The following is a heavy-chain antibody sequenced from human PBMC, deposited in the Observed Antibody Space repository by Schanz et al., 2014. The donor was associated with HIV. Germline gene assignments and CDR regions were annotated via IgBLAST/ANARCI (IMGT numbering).Heavy chain of an antibody. Sequence: VQLLESGGGLVRPGGSLRLSCAASGFTFDDYGMSWVRQAPGKGLEWVAVISYDGSNKYYADSVKGRFTISRDISKNTLYLQMNSLRAEDTAVYYCAKEEQQLGGVGGYHFDYWGQGTLVTVSS. CDR2: ISYDGSNK. CDR3: AKEEQQLGGVGGYHFDY. CDR1: GFTFDDYG. V-gene: IGHV3-30*18. D-gene: IGHD6-13*01. J-gene: IGHJ4*02.